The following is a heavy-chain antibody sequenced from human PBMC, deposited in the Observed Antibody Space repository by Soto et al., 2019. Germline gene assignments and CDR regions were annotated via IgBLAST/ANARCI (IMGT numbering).Heavy chain of an antibody. Sequence: QVQLVQSGAEVKKPGASVKVSCKTSGYTFTTYAMHWVRQAPGQRPEWMGWINVGRGNTKYSQSFQGRVTITADTSASTTYMELSSLRSEDTAVYYCAREGNVVVLAAYDYWGQGTQVTVSS. CDR1: GYTFTTYA. D-gene: IGHD2-15*01. J-gene: IGHJ4*02. CDR3: AREGNVVVLAAYDY. V-gene: IGHV1-3*01. CDR2: INVGRGNT.